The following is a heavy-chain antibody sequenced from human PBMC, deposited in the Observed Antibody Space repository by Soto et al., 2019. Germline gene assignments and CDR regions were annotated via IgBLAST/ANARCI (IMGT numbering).Heavy chain of an antibody. J-gene: IGHJ4*02. CDR2: ISSDGSDK. CDR1: GFTLSSYV. V-gene: IGHV3-30-3*01. Sequence: GGSLRLSCAASGFTLSSYVMHWVRQAPGKGPAWVAVISSDGSDKDYADSVKGRFTISRDNSKNTLYLQINSLRAEDTAVYYCARGKGGIQLWLSLDYWGQGTLVTVSS. D-gene: IGHD5-18*01. CDR3: ARGKGGIQLWLSLDY.